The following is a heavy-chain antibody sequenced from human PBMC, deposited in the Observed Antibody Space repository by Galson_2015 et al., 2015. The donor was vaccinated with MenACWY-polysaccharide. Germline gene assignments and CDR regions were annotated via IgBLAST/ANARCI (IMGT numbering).Heavy chain of an antibody. CDR3: ARDKGGATLLADAFDI. D-gene: IGHD1-26*01. CDR2: TYYRSKWYN. J-gene: IGHJ3*02. CDR1: GDSVSSNSAA. Sequence: CAISGDSVSSNSAAWNWIRQSPSRGLEWLGRTYYRSKWYNDYAVSVKSRITINPDTSKNQFSLQLNSLTPEDTAVYYCARDKGGATLLADAFDIWGQGTRVTVSS. V-gene: IGHV6-1*01.